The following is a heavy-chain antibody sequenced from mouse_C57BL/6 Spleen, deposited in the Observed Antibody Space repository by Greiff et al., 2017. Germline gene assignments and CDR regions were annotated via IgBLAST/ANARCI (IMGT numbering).Heavy chain of an antibody. Sequence: GGGLVQPKGSLKLSCAASGFSFNTYAMNWVRQAPGKGLEWVARIRSKSNNYATYYADSVKDRFTISRDDSESMLYLQMNNLKTEDTAMYYCVRGYGKIDYWGQGTTLTVSS. CDR2: IRSKSNNYAT. CDR1: GFSFNTYA. D-gene: IGHD2-1*01. J-gene: IGHJ2*01. V-gene: IGHV10-1*01. CDR3: VRGYGKIDY.